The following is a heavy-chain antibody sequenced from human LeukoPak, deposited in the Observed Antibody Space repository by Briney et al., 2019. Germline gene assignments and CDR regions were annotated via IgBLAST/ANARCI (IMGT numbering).Heavy chain of an antibody. V-gene: IGHV3-23*01. Sequence: GSLRLSCAASGLTFSNYNMNWVRQAPGKGLEWVSAISGSGGSTYYADSVKGRFTISRDNSKNTLYLQMNSLRAEDTAVYYCAKFWGDYYDSSGYYFDYWGQGTLVTVSS. CDR1: GLTFSNYN. D-gene: IGHD3-22*01. J-gene: IGHJ4*02. CDR2: ISGSGGST. CDR3: AKFWGDYYDSSGYYFDY.